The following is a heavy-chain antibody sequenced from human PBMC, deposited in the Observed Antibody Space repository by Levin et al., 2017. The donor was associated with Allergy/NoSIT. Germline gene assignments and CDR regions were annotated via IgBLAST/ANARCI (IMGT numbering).Heavy chain of an antibody. J-gene: IGHJ4*02. Sequence: ASVKVSCKTSGYTFTGYYMHWVRQAPGQGLEWMGWINPNSGGTDYAQKFQGRVTMTRDTSISTAYMELSRLRSDDTAVYYCARVLSGYYSPIDYWGQGTLVTVSS. CDR1: GYTFTGYY. D-gene: IGHD3-22*01. CDR3: ARVLSGYYSPIDY. V-gene: IGHV1-2*02. CDR2: INPNSGGT.